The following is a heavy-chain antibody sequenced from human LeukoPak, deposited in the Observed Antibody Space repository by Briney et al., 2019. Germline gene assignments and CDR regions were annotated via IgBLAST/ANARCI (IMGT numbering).Heavy chain of an antibody. V-gene: IGHV4-61*08. CDR1: GNSISSGDNY. CDR2: IYYSGST. D-gene: IGHD3-22*01. J-gene: IGHJ5*02. Sequence: SETLSLTCTVSGNSISSGDNYWSWIRQPPGKGLEWIGYIYYSGSTNYNPSLKSRVTISVDTSKNQFSLKLSSVTAADTAVYYCARTPDYYDSSGRFDPWGQGTLVTVSS. CDR3: ARTPDYYDSSGRFDP.